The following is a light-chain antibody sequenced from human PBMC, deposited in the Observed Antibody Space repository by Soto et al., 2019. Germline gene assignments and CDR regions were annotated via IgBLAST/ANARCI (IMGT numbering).Light chain of an antibody. V-gene: IGKV3-20*01. Sequence: EIVLTQSPGTLSLSPGERATLSCRASQSVSSSFLAWYQQKPGQAPRLLIYGASNSATGIPDRFSGSGSGTDFNLTISRLEPEDFAVYYGQQYVTSPWAFGQGTKVAIE. CDR1: QSVSSSF. CDR3: QQYVTSPWA. CDR2: GAS. J-gene: IGKJ1*01.